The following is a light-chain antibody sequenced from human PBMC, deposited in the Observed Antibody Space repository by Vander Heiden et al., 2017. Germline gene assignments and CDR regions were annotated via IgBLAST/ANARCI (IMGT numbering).Light chain of an antibody. Sequence: DIVVTQSPLSLPVTPGEPASISCRSRQSLLHRTGSNYFHWFLQKPGQPPRLLIYWGSNRASGVPDRFSGSGAGRYFTLQSSRVEAEDVGVYWCMQALQAPCTFGQGTRLVIK. CDR1: QSLLHRTGSNY. J-gene: IGKJ2*02. CDR3: MQALQAPCT. V-gene: IGKV2-28*01. CDR2: WGS.